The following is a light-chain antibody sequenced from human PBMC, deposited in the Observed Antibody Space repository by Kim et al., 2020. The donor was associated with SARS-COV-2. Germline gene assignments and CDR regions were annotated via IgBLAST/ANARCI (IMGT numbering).Light chain of an antibody. V-gene: IGKV1-5*01. J-gene: IGKJ2*01. CDR3: QQYQSYSST. CDR2: DAS. CDR1: QNLDNW. Sequence: SASVEDRVTITCRASQNLDNWLAWYQQKPGKAPKLLIYDASSLESGVPSRFSGGGSGTEFTLTITSLQPDDFATYYCQQYQSYSSTFGQGTKLEI.